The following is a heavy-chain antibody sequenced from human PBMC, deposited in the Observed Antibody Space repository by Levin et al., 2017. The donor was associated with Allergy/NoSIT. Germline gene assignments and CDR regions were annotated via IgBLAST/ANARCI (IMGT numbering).Heavy chain of an antibody. CDR1: GFTVSSNY. J-gene: IGHJ6*02. V-gene: IGHV3-53*01. CDR3: ARATIFVGGRPGDMDV. D-gene: IGHD2-15*01. Sequence: GGSLRLSCAASGFTVSSNYMSWVRQAPGKGLEWVSVIYSGGSTYYADSVKGRFTISRDNSKNTLYLQMNSLRAEDTAVYYCARATIFVGGRPGDMDVWGLGTTVTVS. CDR2: IYSGGST.